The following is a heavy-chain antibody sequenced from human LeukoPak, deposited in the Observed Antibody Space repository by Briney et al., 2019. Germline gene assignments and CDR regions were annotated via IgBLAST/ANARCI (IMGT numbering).Heavy chain of an antibody. V-gene: IGHV3-72*01. Sequence: GGSLSLSCAVSGFTFSDYFLHWLRQAPGRGLEWVGCSRNKAKSYTTEYAASVKGRFTISRDDSKNSLYLQMNSLKTEDTAVYYCVRVGSVAGSDYLDYWGQGTLVTVSS. D-gene: IGHD6-19*01. CDR2: SRNKAKSYTT. J-gene: IGHJ4*02. CDR3: VRVGSVAGSDYLDY. CDR1: GFTFSDYF.